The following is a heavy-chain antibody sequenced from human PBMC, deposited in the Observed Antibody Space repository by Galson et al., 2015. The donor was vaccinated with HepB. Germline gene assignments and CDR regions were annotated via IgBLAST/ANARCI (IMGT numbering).Heavy chain of an antibody. CDR3: ARDRADYYESSGYSGAFDI. CDR2: IIPMYDTA. CDR1: GGSFNTYA. J-gene: IGHJ3*02. Sequence: SVKVSCKASGGSFNTYAISWLRQAPGQGLEWMGGIIPMYDTAIYAQKFQGRVTITADKSTNTAYMDLRSLSSEDTAVYYCARDRADYYESSGYSGAFDIWGHGTMVTVSS. D-gene: IGHD3-22*01. V-gene: IGHV1-69*06.